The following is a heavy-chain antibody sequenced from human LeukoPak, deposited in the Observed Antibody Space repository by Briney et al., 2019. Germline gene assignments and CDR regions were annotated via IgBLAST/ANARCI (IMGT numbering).Heavy chain of an antibody. CDR2: IIPILGIA. D-gene: IGHD2-15*01. CDR1: GGTFSSYA. Sequence: ASVKVSCKASGGTFSSYAISWVRQAPGQGLEWMGRIIPILGIANYAQKFQGRVTITADKSTSTAYMELSSLRSEDTAVYYCARAGYCSGGSCFVRPFDYWGQGTLVTVSS. J-gene: IGHJ4*02. CDR3: ARAGYCSGGSCFVRPFDY. V-gene: IGHV1-69*04.